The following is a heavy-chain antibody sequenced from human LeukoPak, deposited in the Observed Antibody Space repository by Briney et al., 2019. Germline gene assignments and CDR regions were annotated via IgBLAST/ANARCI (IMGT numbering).Heavy chain of an antibody. CDR2: IIPIFGTA. Sequence: GASVKVSCKASGGTFSSYAISWVRQAPGQGLEWMGRIIPIFGTANYAQKFQGRVTITTDESTSTAYMELSSLRSEDTAVYYRASLPYGDYVADYWGQGTLVTVSS. CDR3: ASLPYGDYVADY. V-gene: IGHV1-69*05. CDR1: GGTFSSYA. J-gene: IGHJ4*02. D-gene: IGHD4-17*01.